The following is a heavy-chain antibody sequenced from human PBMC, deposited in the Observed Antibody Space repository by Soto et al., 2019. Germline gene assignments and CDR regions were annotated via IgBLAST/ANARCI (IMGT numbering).Heavy chain of an antibody. J-gene: IGHJ5*02. CDR2: FYSSGSI. D-gene: IGHD3-3*01. CDR1: GYSITAGGYY. Sequence: SETLSLTCFVSGYSITAGGYYWSWIRHHPGKGLEWIGSFYSSGSIIYNPSLRSRVSISGDTSSNQFSMSLTSVTAADTARYYCARKGWRFGVVPRGGLAPWGQGSLVTVSS. CDR3: ARKGWRFGVVPRGGLAP. V-gene: IGHV4-31*03.